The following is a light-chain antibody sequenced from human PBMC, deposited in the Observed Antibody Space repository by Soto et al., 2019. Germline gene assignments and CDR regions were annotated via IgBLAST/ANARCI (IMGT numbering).Light chain of an antibody. CDR2: GAS. J-gene: IGKJ1*01. Sequence: EIVMTQSPATLSVSPGERATLSCRASQSVSSNLDWYQQKPGKAPRLLIYGASTRANGIPARFSGSGSGTESTLTISSLQSEDFAVYYCQQYNNLPGTFGQGTKVEIK. CDR1: QSVSSN. V-gene: IGKV3-15*01. CDR3: QQYNNLPGT.